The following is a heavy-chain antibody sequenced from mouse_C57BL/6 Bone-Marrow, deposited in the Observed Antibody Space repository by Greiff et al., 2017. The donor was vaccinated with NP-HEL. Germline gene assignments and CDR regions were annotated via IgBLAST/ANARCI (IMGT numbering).Heavy chain of an antibody. CDR1: GFTFSDYG. D-gene: IGHD2-3*01. CDR2: ISSGSSTI. V-gene: IGHV5-17*01. J-gene: IGHJ3*01. CDR3: ARNYDGYYPFAY. Sequence: DVMLVESGGGLVKPGGSLKLSCAASGFTFSDYGMHWVRQAPEKGLEWVAYISSGSSTIYYADTVKGRFTISRDNAKNTRFLQMTSLRSEDTAMYYCARNYDGYYPFAYWGQGTLVTVSA.